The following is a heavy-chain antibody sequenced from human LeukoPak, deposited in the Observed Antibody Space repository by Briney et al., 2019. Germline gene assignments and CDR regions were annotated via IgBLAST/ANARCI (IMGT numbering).Heavy chain of an antibody. D-gene: IGHD5-18*01. CDR1: GFTFSSYA. V-gene: IGHV3-48*01. CDR2: ISSSRSPI. Sequence: GGSLRLSCAASGFTFSSYAMSWVRQAPGKGLEWVSYISSSRSPIYYADSVKGRFTISRDNAKNSLYLHMNSLRAEDTAVYYCARGYSYGFPYWGQGTLVTVSS. CDR3: ARGYSYGFPY. J-gene: IGHJ4*02.